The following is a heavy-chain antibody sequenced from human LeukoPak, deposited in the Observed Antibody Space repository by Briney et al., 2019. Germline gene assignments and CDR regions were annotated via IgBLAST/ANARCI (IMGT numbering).Heavy chain of an antibody. D-gene: IGHD3-10*01. V-gene: IGHV1-69*05. J-gene: IGHJ5*02. CDR3: ARSPITMVRGVFSWFDP. CDR1: GGTFSSYA. Sequence: SVKVSCKASGGTFSSYAISWVRQSPGQGLEWMGGIIPIFGTANYAQKFQGRVTITTEESTSTAYMELSSLRSEDTAVYYCARSPITMVRGVFSWFDPWGQGTLVTVSS. CDR2: IIPIFGTA.